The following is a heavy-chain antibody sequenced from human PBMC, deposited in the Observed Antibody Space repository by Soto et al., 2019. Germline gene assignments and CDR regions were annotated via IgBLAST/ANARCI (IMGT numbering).Heavy chain of an antibody. J-gene: IGHJ4*02. CDR1: GYSFTSYG. Sequence: ASVKVSCNASGYSFTSYGISWVRQAPGQGLEWMGWISSYNGNTNYAQKLQGRVTMTTDTSTSTAYMELRSLRSDDTAVYYCARDVVFGGRIFWSYWGQGTLVTVSS. CDR2: ISSYNGNT. D-gene: IGHD2-21*01. V-gene: IGHV1-18*01. CDR3: ARDVVFGGRIFWSY.